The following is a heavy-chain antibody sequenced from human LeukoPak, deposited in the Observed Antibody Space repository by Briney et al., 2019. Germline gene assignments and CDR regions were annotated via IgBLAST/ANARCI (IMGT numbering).Heavy chain of an antibody. CDR2: ISPYNDNT. J-gene: IGHJ4*02. CDR3: ARDRRVAQDY. V-gene: IGHV1-18*01. Sequence: ASVKVSCKASGYTFTSYGISWVRQAPGQGLEWMGWISPYNDNTNYAQKVRGRVTMTTDASTSTAYMELRSLRSDDTAVYYCARDRRVAQDYWGQGTLVTVSS. D-gene: IGHD6-6*01. CDR1: GYTFTSYG.